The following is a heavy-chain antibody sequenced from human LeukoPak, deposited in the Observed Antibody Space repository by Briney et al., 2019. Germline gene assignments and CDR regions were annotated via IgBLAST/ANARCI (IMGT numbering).Heavy chain of an antibody. V-gene: IGHV3-48*03. CDR3: GEPGITMIGGV. CDR2: ISSSGSTI. J-gene: IGHJ6*03. Sequence: GGSLRLSCAASGFTFSSYEMNWVRQAPGKGLEWVSYISSSGSTIYYADSVKGRFTISGDNAKNSLYLQMNSLRAEDTAVYYCGEPGITMIGGVWGKGTTVTISS. CDR1: GFTFSSYE. D-gene: IGHD3-10*02.